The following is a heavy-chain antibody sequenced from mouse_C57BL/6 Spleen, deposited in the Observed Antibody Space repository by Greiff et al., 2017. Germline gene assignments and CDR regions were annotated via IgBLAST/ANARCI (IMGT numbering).Heavy chain of an antibody. CDR2: IYPGSGST. CDR3: ERKNYYGSSLEY. J-gene: IGHJ2*01. CDR1: GYTFTGYW. V-gene: IGHV1-55*01. Sequence: QVQLQQPGAELVKPGASVKMSCKASGYTFTGYWITWVKQRPGQGLEWIGDIYPGSGSTNYNEKFKSKATLTVDTSSSTAYMQLSSLTSEDSAVYYCERKNYYGSSLEYWGKGTTLTVSS. D-gene: IGHD1-1*01.